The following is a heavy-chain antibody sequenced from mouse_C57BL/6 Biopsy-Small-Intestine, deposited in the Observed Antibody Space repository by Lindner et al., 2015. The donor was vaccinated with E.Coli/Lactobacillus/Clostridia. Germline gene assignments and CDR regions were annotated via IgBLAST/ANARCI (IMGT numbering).Heavy chain of an antibody. D-gene: IGHD1-1*01. J-gene: IGHJ4*01. CDR3: VRQGLLRYYYAMDY. CDR2: IRSKSNNYAT. V-gene: IGHV10-1*01. Sequence: VQLQESGGGLVQPKGSLKLSCAASGFSFNTYAMNWVRQAPGKGLEWVARIRSKSNNYATYYADSVKDRFTISRDDSESMLYLQMNNLKTEDTAMYYCVRQGLLRYYYAMDYWGQGTSVTISS. CDR1: GFSFNTYA.